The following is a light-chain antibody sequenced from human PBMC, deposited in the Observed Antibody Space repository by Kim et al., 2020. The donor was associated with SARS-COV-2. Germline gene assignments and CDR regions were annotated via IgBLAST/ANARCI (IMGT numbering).Light chain of an antibody. CDR1: QTVSVD. J-gene: IGKJ1*01. CDR3: QQYHYWPRGT. CDR2: AAS. V-gene: IGKV3-15*01. Sequence: PGERVILSCRASQTVSVDPAWYQQKPGQAPRLLIFAASARATGIPGRFSGSGSGTEFTLTISSLQSEDFALYYCQQYHYWPRGTFGQGTKVDIK.